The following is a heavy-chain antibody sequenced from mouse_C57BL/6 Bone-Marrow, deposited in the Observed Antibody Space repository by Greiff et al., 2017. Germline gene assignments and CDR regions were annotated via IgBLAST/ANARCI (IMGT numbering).Heavy chain of an antibody. J-gene: IGHJ3*01. CDR1: GFTFSSYT. V-gene: IGHV5-9*01. Sequence: EVQRVESGGGLVKPGGSLKLSCAASGFTFSSYTMSWVRPTPEKRLEWVATISGGGGNTYYPDSVKGRFTISRDNAKNTLYLQMCRLRSEDTALYYCARQRGGFADWGQGTLVTVAA. CDR3: ARQRGGFAD. CDR2: ISGGGGNT.